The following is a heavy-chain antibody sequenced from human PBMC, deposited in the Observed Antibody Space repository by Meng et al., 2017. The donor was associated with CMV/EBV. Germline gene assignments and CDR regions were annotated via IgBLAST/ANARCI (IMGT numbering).Heavy chain of an antibody. D-gene: IGHD2-2*01. J-gene: IGHJ6*02. CDR2: ISYDGSNK. V-gene: IGHV3-30*04. Sequence: GESLKISCAASGFTFSSYAMHWVRQAPGKGLEWVAVISYDGSNKYYADSVKGRFTISRDNSKNTLYLQMNSLRAEDTAVYYCARDRRGYCSSTSCYYHYYYGMDVWGQGTTVTVSS. CDR1: GFTFSSYA. CDR3: ARDRRGYCSSTSCYYHYYYGMDV.